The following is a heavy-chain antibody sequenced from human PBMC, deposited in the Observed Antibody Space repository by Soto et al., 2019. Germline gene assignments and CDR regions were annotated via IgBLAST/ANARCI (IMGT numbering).Heavy chain of an antibody. J-gene: IGHJ3*02. Sequence: EVQLVQSGAEVKKPGESLKISCKGSGYSFTSYWIGWVRQMPGKGLEWMGIIYPGDSDTRYSPSFQGQVTISADKSISTAYLQWSSLKASDTAMYYCARFTAYRDCSSTSCYADAFDIWGQGTMVTVSS. CDR2: IYPGDSDT. CDR1: GYSFTSYW. D-gene: IGHD2-2*01. CDR3: ARFTAYRDCSSTSCYADAFDI. V-gene: IGHV5-51*01.